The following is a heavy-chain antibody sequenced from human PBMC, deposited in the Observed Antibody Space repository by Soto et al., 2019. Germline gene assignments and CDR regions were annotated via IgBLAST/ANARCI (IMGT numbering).Heavy chain of an antibody. D-gene: IGHD3-22*01. CDR1: GGSISNGGNY. CDR2: IYYTGST. J-gene: IGHJ4*02. CDR3: ARGQITDYHSSTYFALRGDFDY. Sequence: QVQLRESGPGLVRPSETLSLKCTVAGGSISNGGNYWCWIRHHPGEGLECIGYIYYTGSTYYNPSLKSRVTLSVDTSENQFSLKLTSVTAAATAVYYCARGQITDYHSSTYFALRGDFDYWGQGSLVTVSS. V-gene: IGHV4-31*03.